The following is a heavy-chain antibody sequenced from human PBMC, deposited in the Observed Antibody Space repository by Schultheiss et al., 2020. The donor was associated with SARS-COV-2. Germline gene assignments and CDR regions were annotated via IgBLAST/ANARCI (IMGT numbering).Heavy chain of an antibody. J-gene: IGHJ6*02. CDR2: ISYDGSNK. CDR1: RFTFSRYW. D-gene: IGHD3-3*01. CDR3: AGDDFWSRGEYGMDV. Sequence: GGSLRLSCAASRFTFSRYWMSWVRQAPGKGLEWVAVISYDGSNKNFADSVKGRFTISRDNSKNTLYLQMSSLRAEDTAVYYCAGDDFWSRGEYGMDVWGQGTTVTVSS. V-gene: IGHV3-30*03.